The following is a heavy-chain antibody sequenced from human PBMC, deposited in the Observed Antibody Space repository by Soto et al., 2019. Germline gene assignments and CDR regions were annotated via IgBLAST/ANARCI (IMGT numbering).Heavy chain of an antibody. V-gene: IGHV1-8*01. Sequence: QVQLVQSGAEVKRSGASVKVSCKASGDTFSNFDFNWVRQATGPGPEWMGWMYPNNGQTAYARTFQGRVTMTLNSSTSTAYIELSSLTSEDTAVYYCATMIRGLIHWLDPWGQGTLVTVSS. J-gene: IGHJ5*02. CDR1: GDTFSNFD. CDR2: MYPNNGQT. CDR3: ATMIRGLIHWLDP. D-gene: IGHD3-16*01.